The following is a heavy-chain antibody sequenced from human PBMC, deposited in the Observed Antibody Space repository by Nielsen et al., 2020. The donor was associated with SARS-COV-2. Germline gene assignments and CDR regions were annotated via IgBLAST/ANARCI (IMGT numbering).Heavy chain of an antibody. Sequence: GESLKISCQGSGYSFSNYYISWVRQMPGKGLEWMGMMDPGGSYINYRPSFEGHVTLSVDKSTTTAFLQWSSLKASDTAIYYCARHMTSAGAGYMDVWGKGTTVTVSS. V-gene: IGHV5-10-1*01. CDR3: ARHMTSAGAGYMDV. J-gene: IGHJ6*03. CDR2: MDPGGSYI. CDR1: GYSFSNYY. D-gene: IGHD2-21*01.